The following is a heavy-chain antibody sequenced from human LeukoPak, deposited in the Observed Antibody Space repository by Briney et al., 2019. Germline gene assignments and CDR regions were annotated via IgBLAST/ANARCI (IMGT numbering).Heavy chain of an antibody. CDR1: GGSIRSSYYY. CDR3: ARTPSLAARYFDY. Sequence: TPSETLSLTCTVSGGSIRSSYYYWGWIRQPPGKGLEWIGSIYDSGSTYYNPSLKSRVIISVDTSKNQFSLKLSSVTAADTAVYYCARTPSLAARYFDYWGQGTLVTVSS. J-gene: IGHJ4*02. D-gene: IGHD6-6*01. CDR2: IYDSGST. V-gene: IGHV4-39*07.